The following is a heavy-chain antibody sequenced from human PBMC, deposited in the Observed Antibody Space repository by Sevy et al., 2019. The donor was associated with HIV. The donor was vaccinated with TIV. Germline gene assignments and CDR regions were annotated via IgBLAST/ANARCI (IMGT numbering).Heavy chain of an antibody. CDR2: IKSTTDGGTT. Sequence: GGSLRLSCAASGFTFGNAWMNWVRQAPGKGLEWVGRIKSTTDGGTTDYAAPVKGRFTISRDDSKNTLYLQMNSLKTEDTAVYYCTTDFYYDSSGPLPLDGTDVWGQGTTVTVSS. D-gene: IGHD3-22*01. CDR3: TTDFYYDSSGPLPLDGTDV. V-gene: IGHV3-15*07. CDR1: GFTFGNAW. J-gene: IGHJ6*02.